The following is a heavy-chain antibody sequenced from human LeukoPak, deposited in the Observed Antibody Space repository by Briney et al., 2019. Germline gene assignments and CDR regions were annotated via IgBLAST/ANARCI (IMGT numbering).Heavy chain of an antibody. CDR3: AGIAVAGTGY. CDR2: IYTSGST. V-gene: IGHV4-61*02. D-gene: IGHD6-19*01. CDR1: GGSISSGSYY. Sequence: SGTLSLTCTVSGGSISSGSYYWSWIRQPAGKGLEWIGRIYTSGSTNYNPSLKSRFTISVDTSKNQFSLKLSSVTAADTAVYYCAGIAVAGTGYWGQGTLVTVSS. J-gene: IGHJ4*02.